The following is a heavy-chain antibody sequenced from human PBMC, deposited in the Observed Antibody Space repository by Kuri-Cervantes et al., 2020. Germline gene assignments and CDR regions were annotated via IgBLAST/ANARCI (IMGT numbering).Heavy chain of an antibody. D-gene: IGHD6-13*01. V-gene: IGHV3-30*18. CDR2: ISYDGSNK. J-gene: IGHJ4*02. CDR1: GFTFSSYG. Sequence: LSLTCAASGFTFSSYGMHWVRQAPGKGLEWVAVISYDGSNKYYADSVKGRFTISRDNSKNTLYLQMNSLRAEDTAVYYCAKPSWSGYFDYWGQGTLVTVSS. CDR3: AKPSWSGYFDY.